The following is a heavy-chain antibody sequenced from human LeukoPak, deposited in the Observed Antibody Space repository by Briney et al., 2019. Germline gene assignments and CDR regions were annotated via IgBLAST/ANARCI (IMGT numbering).Heavy chain of an antibody. V-gene: IGHV4-4*07. CDR1: GDSISYFY. Sequence: SETLSLTCSVSGDSISYFYWSWIRQAAGKGLEWIGRVSSSGSTDYNASLKSRVTMSVDTSKNQLSLKVISVTAADTAVYYCARAVHYSGTSDQYTGGWYYFDFWGQGTLVTVSS. CDR3: ARAVHYSGTSDQYTGGWYYFDF. D-gene: IGHD3-10*01. CDR2: VSSSGST. J-gene: IGHJ4*02.